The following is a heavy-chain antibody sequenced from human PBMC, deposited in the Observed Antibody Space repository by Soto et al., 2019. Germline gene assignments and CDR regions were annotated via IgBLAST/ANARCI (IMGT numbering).Heavy chain of an antibody. CDR2: IYYSGST. D-gene: IGHD1-20*01. J-gene: IGHJ4*02. CDR3: ASRQYNWNDLFEY. CDR1: GGSISSGDYY. Sequence: QVQLQESGPGLVKPSQTLSLTCTVSGGSISSGDYYWSWIRQPPGKGLEWIGYIYYSGSTYYNPALKRRVTISVDTAKNQFYLQLSSVTAADTAVYYCASRQYNWNDLFEYWGQGNLVTVSS. V-gene: IGHV4-30-4*01.